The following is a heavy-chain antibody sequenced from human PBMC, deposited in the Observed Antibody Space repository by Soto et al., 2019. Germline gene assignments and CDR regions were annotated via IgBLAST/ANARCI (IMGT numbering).Heavy chain of an antibody. D-gene: IGHD3-22*01. J-gene: IGHJ4*02. V-gene: IGHV3-30*18. CDR2: ISYDGSNK. CDR1: GFTFSSYG. CDR3: AKDRGGYYFDY. Sequence: GGSLRLSCAASGFTFSSYGMHWVRPAPGKGLEWVAVISYDGSNKYYADSVKGRFTISRDNSKNTLYLQMNSLRAEDTAVYYCAKDRGGYYFDYWGQGTLVTVSS.